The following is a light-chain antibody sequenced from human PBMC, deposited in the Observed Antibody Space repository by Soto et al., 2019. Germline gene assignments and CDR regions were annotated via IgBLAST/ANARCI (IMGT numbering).Light chain of an antibody. CDR3: SSYGGSNNLV. V-gene: IGLV2-8*01. CDR2: EVN. J-gene: IGLJ2*01. CDR1: SSDVGGHNS. Sequence: QSALTQPPSASGSPGQSVTISCTGTSSDVGGHNSVSWYQQHPGKAPKLMIYEVNKRPSGVPDRFSGSKSGNTASLTVSGLQVEDEADYYCSSYGGSNNLVFGGGTKLTVL.